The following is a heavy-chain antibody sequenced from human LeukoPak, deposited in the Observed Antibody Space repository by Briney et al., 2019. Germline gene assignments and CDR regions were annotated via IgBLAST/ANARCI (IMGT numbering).Heavy chain of an antibody. J-gene: IGHJ4*02. CDR1: GLSFSGSA. CDR2: LRSTHNNNAT. Sequence: GGSLRLSCVASGLSFSGSAVHWVRQASGKGLEWVGRLRSTHNNNATSYAASVRGRFTISRDDSENTAYLQMHSLKTEDTAVYYCTGGMVYWGQGNLVTVSS. V-gene: IGHV3-73*01. CDR3: TGGMVY. D-gene: IGHD2-8*01.